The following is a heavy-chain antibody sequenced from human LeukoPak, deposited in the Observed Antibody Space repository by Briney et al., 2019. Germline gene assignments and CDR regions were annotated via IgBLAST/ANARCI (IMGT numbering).Heavy chain of an antibody. J-gene: IGHJ3*02. CDR1: GYMFLGYY. CDR3: ARDSSITTPRGGFDI. V-gene: IGHV1-2*02. CDR2: INPNSGGT. D-gene: IGHD3-22*01. Sequence: GASVKVSFKASGYMFLGYYIHWVRQAPGQGLEWMGWINPNSGGTNYAQKFRGRVTMTRAPSINTAYMEVISLASDDTAVYYCARDSSITTPRGGFDIWGQGTKATVSS.